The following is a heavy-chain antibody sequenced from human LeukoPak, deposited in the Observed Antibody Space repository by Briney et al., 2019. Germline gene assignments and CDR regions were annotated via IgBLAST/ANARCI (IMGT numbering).Heavy chain of an antibody. D-gene: IGHD1-1*01. Sequence: GGSLRLSCAASGFPFSSYAMSWVRLAPGKGLEWVSALSGSGDSTYYADSVKGRFTISRDNSKYTLFLQMNSLRAEDTAVYYCAKSHASIWNVYDYWGQGTLVTVSS. J-gene: IGHJ4*02. CDR2: LSGSGDST. V-gene: IGHV3-23*01. CDR3: AKSHASIWNVYDY. CDR1: GFPFSSYA.